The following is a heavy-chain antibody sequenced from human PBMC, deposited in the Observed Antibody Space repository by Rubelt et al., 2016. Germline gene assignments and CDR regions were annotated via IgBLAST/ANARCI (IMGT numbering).Heavy chain of an antibody. CDR2: ISAYNGNT. CDR3: ARNLIMITFGGVIVPPDY. D-gene: IGHD3-16*02. J-gene: IGHJ4*02. V-gene: IGHV1-18*01. Sequence: QVQLVQSGAEVKKPGASVKVSCKASGYTFTSYGISWVRQAPGQGLEWMGWISAYNGNTNYAQKLQGRVTMATDTSTSTAYMELRSLVSDDTAGYYCARNLIMITFGGVIVPPDYWGQGTLVTVSS. CDR1: GYTFTSYG.